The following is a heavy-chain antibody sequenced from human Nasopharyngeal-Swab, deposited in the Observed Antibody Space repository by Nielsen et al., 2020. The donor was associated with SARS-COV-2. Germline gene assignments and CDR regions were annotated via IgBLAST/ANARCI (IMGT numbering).Heavy chain of an antibody. CDR3: TRAMVRGAPNWFDP. J-gene: IGHJ5*02. CDR1: GFTFGDYA. V-gene: IGHV3-49*04. CDR2: IRSKAYGGTT. D-gene: IGHD3-10*01. Sequence: GESLKISCTASGFTFGDYAMSWVRQAPGKVLEWVGFIRSKAYGGTTEYAASVKGRFTISRDDSKSIAYLQMNSLKTEDTAVYYCTRAMVRGAPNWFDPWGQGTLVTVSS.